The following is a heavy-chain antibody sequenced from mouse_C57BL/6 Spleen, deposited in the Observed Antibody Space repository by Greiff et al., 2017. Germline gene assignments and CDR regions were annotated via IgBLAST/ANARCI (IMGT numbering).Heavy chain of an antibody. CDR2: IDPETGGT. Sequence: VQLQQSGAELVRPGASVTLSCKASGYTFTDYEMHWVKQTPVHGLEWIGAIDPETGGTAYNQKFKGKAILTADKSSSTAYMALRSLTSEDSAVYYCTRGEKLGNYGWYFDVWGTGTTVTVSS. V-gene: IGHV1-15*01. CDR3: TRGEKLGNYGWYFDV. J-gene: IGHJ1*03. D-gene: IGHD2-1*01. CDR1: GYTFTDYE.